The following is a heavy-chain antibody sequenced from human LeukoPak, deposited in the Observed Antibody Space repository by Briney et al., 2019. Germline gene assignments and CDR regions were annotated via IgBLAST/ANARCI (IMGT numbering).Heavy chain of an antibody. CDR2: ISANNGEI. CDR1: GYTFTGYY. Sequence: GASVTVSCKASGYTFTGYYMHWVRQAPGQGLEWMSWISANNGEIRYAQNFQARVTMTTDTSTTTAYMELRSLRSDDTAVYYCARVPPSAHQVFSSDYWGQGTQVTVSS. V-gene: IGHV1-18*04. CDR3: ARVPPSAHQVFSSDY. J-gene: IGHJ4*02. D-gene: IGHD1-14*01.